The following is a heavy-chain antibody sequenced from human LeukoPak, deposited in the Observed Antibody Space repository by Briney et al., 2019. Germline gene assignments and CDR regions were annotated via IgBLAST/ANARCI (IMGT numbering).Heavy chain of an antibody. CDR3: ARDSGTGWNY. CDR2: IKQDGSDK. V-gene: IGHV3-7*01. CDR1: GFTFSSYW. J-gene: IGHJ4*02. D-gene: IGHD3/OR15-3a*01. Sequence: GGSLRLSCAASGFTFSSYWMTWVRQAPGKGLVWVASIKQDGSDKYYVDSVKGRFTISRDNAKNSVYLQMNSLRVEDTAVFYYARDSGTGWNYWGQGTLVTVSS.